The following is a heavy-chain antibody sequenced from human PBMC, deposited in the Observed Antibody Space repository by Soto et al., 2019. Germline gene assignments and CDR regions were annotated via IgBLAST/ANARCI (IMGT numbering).Heavy chain of an antibody. CDR3: ARRGYSGYDFLYYYYGMDV. V-gene: IGHV5-51*01. D-gene: IGHD5-12*01. CDR2: IYPGDSDT. J-gene: IGHJ6*02. Sequence: RGESLKISCKGSGYSFTSYWIGWVRQMPGKGLEWMGIIYPGDSDTRYSPSFQGQVTISADKSISTAYLQWSSLKASDTAMYYCARRGYSGYDFLYYYYGMDVWGQGTTVTVSS. CDR1: GYSFTSYW.